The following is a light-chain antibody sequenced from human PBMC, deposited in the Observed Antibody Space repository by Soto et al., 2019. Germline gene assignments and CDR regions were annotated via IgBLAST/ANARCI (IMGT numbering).Light chain of an antibody. J-gene: IGLJ2*01. V-gene: IGLV2-8*01. Sequence: QSALTQPPSASGSPGQSVTISCTGTSSDVGDYKFVSWYQQHPGKAPKLLIYEVSRRPSGVPDRFSGSKSGNTASLTVSGLQAEDEADYYCRSYAGNNTVVFGGGTKVTVL. CDR3: RSYAGNNTVV. CDR1: SSDVGDYKF. CDR2: EVS.